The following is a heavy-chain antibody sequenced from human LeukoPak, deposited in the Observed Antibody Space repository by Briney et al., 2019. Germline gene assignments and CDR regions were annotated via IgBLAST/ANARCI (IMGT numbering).Heavy chain of an antibody. V-gene: IGHV4-61*01. CDR2: IYYSGST. J-gene: IGHJ3*02. Sequence: SETLSLTCTVSGGSVSSGSYYWSWIRQPPGKGLEWIGYIYYSGSTNYNPSLKSRVTISVDTSKNQFSLKLSPVTAADTAVYYWARDRKAARAHAFDIWGQGTMVTVSS. CDR1: GGSVSSGSYY. D-gene: IGHD6-13*01. CDR3: ARDRKAARAHAFDI.